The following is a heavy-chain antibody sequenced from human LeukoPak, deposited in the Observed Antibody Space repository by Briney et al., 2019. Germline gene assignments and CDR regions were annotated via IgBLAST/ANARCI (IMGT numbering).Heavy chain of an antibody. Sequence: GGSLRLSCAASGFTFSSYWMHWVRQTPGKGLVWVSRINSDGSSTNYADSVKGRFTVSRDNAKNTLYMQMNSLRAGDTAVYYCARGPAGGSYYLDYWGQGTLVTVSS. D-gene: IGHD1-26*01. CDR3: ARGPAGGSYYLDY. CDR2: INSDGSST. J-gene: IGHJ4*02. CDR1: GFTFSSYW. V-gene: IGHV3-74*01.